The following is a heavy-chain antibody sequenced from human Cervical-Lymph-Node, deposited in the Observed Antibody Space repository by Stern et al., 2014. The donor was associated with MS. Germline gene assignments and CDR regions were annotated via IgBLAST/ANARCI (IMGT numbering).Heavy chain of an antibody. CDR1: GGTFSNFP. V-gene: IGHV1-69*09. J-gene: IGHJ4*02. CDR2: IIPVVDIA. Sequence: VQLVESGSEVKKPGSSVRVFCKASGGTFSNFPISWVRQAPGQGLEWMGRIIPVVDIANYAQKFQGRMRITADRPTSTAYMELSSLRSEDTAVYYCARDPVTYNSESSGGFWGQGTLVTVSS. D-gene: IGHD3-22*01. CDR3: ARDPVTYNSESSGGF.